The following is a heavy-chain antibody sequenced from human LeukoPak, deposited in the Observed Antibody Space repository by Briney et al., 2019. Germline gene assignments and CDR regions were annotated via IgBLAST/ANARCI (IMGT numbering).Heavy chain of an antibody. V-gene: IGHV1-2*06. CDR1: GYTFTDYC. Sequence: ASVKVSCKASGYTFTDYCIHWVRRAPGQGLEWMGRINPNSGGTNYAQKFQGRVTMTRDTSISTAYMELSRLRSDDTAVYYCARPGRVRDGYNHDYWGQGTLVTVSS. J-gene: IGHJ4*02. CDR2: INPNSGGT. D-gene: IGHD5-24*01. CDR3: ARPGRVRDGYNHDY.